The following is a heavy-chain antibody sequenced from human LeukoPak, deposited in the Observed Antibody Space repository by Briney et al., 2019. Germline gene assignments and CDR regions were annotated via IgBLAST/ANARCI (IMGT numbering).Heavy chain of an antibody. CDR2: INPRGGYT. CDR1: GYTFTSNY. J-gene: IGHJ4*02. V-gene: IGHV1-46*01. CDR3: ARDISGPTVVTPQLAQLDY. Sequence: ASVKVSCKASGYTFTSNYFHWVRQAPGQGLEWLGMINPRGGYTRFAQKFEGRITMTSDTSTSTVYVELRSLRSDDTAVYYCARDISGPTVVTPQLAQLDYWGQGTPVTVSS. D-gene: IGHD4-23*01.